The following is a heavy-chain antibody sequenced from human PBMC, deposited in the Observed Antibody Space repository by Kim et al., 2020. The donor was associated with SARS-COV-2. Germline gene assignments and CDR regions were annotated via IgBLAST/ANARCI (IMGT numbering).Heavy chain of an antibody. Sequence: ASVKVSCKASGYTFTTYAMHWVRQAPGQRLEWMGWINAGNGNTKYSQKFQGRVTITRDTSASTAYMELSRLGSEDTAVYYCARDTCSGGSCYSGYFDYLG. D-gene: IGHD2-15*01. J-gene: IGHJ4*03. CDR2: INAGNGNT. CDR1: GYTFTTYA. V-gene: IGHV1-3*01. CDR3: ARDTCSGGSCYSGYFDY.